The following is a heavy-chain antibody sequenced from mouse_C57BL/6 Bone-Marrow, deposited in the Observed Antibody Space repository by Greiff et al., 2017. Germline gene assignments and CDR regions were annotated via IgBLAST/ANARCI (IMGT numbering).Heavy chain of an antibody. CDR1: YTFSRRVH. D-gene: IGHD1-1*01. Sequence: VHLVESGPELARPWASVKISCQAFYTFSRRVHFAIRDTNYWLQWVKQRPGQGLEWIGAIYPGNGDTSYNQKFKGKATLTADKSSSTAYMQLSSLTSEDSAVYYCACLLRGVRRYFDVWGTGTTVTVSS. J-gene: IGHJ1*03. V-gene: IGHV1-87*01. CDR3: SEDSAVYYCACLLRGVRRYFDV. CDR2: GQGLEWIG.